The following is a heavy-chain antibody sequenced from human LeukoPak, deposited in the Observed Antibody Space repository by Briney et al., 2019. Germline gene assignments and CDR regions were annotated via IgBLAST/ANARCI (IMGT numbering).Heavy chain of an antibody. J-gene: IGHJ4*02. Sequence: GRSLRLSCAASGFTFTIHAVHWVRQAPGKGLEWVAVTDGTNKFYSDSVRGRFTISGGTSKNTIYLQMNSLRPEDTAMYYCAKDLIAGPPDYFDYWGQGTLVSVSS. CDR2: TDGTNK. CDR1: GFTFTIHA. V-gene: IGHV3-30-3*01. CDR3: AKDLIAGPPDYFDY. D-gene: IGHD2-21*01.